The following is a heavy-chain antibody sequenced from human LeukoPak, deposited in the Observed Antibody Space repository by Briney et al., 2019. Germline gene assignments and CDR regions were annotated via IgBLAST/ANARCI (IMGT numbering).Heavy chain of an antibody. Sequence: GGSLRLSCAASGFTFSSYWMSWVRQAPGKGLEWVANIKQDGSEKYYVDSVKGRFTISRDNSKNTLYLQMNSLRAEDTAVYYCAKEAPAAGSVDYWGQGTLVTVSS. CDR1: GFTFSSYW. V-gene: IGHV3-7*03. D-gene: IGHD6-13*01. CDR3: AKEAPAAGSVDY. J-gene: IGHJ4*02. CDR2: IKQDGSEK.